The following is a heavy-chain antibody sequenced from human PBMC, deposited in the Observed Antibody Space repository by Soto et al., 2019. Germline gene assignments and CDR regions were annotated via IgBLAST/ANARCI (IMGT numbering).Heavy chain of an antibody. Sequence: SETLSLTCTVSGGSISSSSYYWGWIRQPPGKGLEWIGSIYYSGSTYYNPSLKSRVTISVDTSKNQFSLRLSSVTAADTAVYYCARHRTYYYDSSGYGMGDAFDIWGQGTMVTVSS. V-gene: IGHV4-39*01. J-gene: IGHJ3*02. D-gene: IGHD3-22*01. CDR1: GGSISSSSYY. CDR3: ARHRTYYYDSSGYGMGDAFDI. CDR2: IYYSGST.